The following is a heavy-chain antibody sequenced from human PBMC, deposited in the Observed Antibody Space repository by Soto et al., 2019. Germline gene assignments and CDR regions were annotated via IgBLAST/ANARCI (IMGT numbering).Heavy chain of an antibody. CDR2: ISYEGSRQ. D-gene: IGHD3-22*01. V-gene: IGHV3-30*03. Sequence: QVQLVESGGGVVQPGRSLRLSCVVSGFTLSNYGMQWARQAPGKGLEWVAFISYEGSRQYYTDSVKGRFTISRDDSKRTLFLQMKSLRPEDTAVYYCAQLTRDFDSSGCTVDGWRQGTLVTGSS. J-gene: IGHJ4*02. CDR1: GFTLSNYG. CDR3: AQLTRDFDSSGCTVDG.